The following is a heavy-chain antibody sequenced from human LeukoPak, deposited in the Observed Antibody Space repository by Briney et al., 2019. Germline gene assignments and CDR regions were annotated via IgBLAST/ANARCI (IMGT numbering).Heavy chain of an antibody. V-gene: IGHV4-39*01. CDR1: GASITSSTHY. CDR3: AVRLGATSQRGFDY. D-gene: IGHD1-26*01. CDR2: IYYSGRP. J-gene: IGHJ4*02. Sequence: SETLSLTCTVSGASITSSTHYWAWLRQPPGKGLEWIGSIYYSGRPHYKPSLKSRVTISVEKSKSQVSLKLSSVTTADTAVYYCAVRLGATSQRGFDYWGQGTLLTVSS.